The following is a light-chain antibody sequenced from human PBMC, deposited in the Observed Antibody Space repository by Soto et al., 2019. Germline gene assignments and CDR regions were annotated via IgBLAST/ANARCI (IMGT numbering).Light chain of an antibody. J-gene: IGLJ1*01. V-gene: IGLV2-14*04. CDR3: SSYTSSSTRV. CDR1: SSDVGGYNY. CDR2: DVS. Sequence: SSDVGGYNYVSWYQQHPGKAPKLMIYDVSNRPSGVSNRFSGSKSGNTASLTISGLQAEDEADYYCSSYTSSSTRVFGTGTKVTVL.